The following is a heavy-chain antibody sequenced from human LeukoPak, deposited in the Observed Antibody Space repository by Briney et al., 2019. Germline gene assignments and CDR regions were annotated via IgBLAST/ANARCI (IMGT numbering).Heavy chain of an antibody. J-gene: IGHJ4*02. CDR1: GFTFSNAW. CDR3: AKVYWNNYYYDH. CDR2: ISDSGDNT. D-gene: IGHD1/OR15-1a*01. Sequence: GGSLRLSCAASGFTFSNAWMSWVRQAPGKGLEWVSAISDSGDNTHYADSVKGRFTISRDSSKSTLYLQMNSLRADDTAVYYCAKVYWNNYYYDHWGQGTLVTVSS. V-gene: IGHV3-23*01.